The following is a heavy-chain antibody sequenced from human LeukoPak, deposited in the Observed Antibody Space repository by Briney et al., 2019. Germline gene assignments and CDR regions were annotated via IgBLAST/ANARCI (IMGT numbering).Heavy chain of an antibody. V-gene: IGHV3-23*01. CDR2: ISGSGGST. J-gene: IGHJ4*02. D-gene: IGHD5-24*01. Sequence: GGSLRLSCAASGFTFSSYAMSWVRQAPGKGLEWVSAISGSGGSTYYADSVKGRFTISRDNSKNTLYLQMNSLRAEDTAVYYCAKSARWLQFIGYYFDSWGQGTLVTVSS. CDR3: AKSARWLQFIGYYFDS. CDR1: GFTFSSYA.